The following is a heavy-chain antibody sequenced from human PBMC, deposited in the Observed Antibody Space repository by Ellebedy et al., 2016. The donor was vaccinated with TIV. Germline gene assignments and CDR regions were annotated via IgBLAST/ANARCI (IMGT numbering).Heavy chain of an antibody. V-gene: IGHV3-23*01. CDR3: AKARAETLQYGYGMDV. D-gene: IGHD4-11*01. J-gene: IGHJ6*02. CDR2: ISYSGETT. CDR1: GFTFSNHA. Sequence: PGGSLRLSCAASGFTFSNHAMAWVRQAPGKGLEWVSAISYSGETTHYADSVRGRFTISRDNSKNTLYLQLNSLRADDTAVYYCAKARAETLQYGYGMDVWGQGTTVTVSS.